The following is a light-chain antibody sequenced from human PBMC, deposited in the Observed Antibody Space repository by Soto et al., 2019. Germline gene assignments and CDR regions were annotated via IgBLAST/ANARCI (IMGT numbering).Light chain of an antibody. CDR2: GAS. J-gene: IGKJ1*01. CDR1: PSVSSS. V-gene: IGKV3-15*01. Sequence: EMFMTQSPATGSVSPVERALLYFRPSPSVSSSLAWYQQKPGQAPRLLIYGASTRATGIPARFSGSGSGTEFTLTIISLHSGDFAVYYCQQYNNWLTFGQGTKVDI. CDR3: QQYNNWLT.